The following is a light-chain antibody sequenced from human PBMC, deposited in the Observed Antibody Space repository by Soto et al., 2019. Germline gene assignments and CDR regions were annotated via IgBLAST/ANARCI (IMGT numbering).Light chain of an antibody. CDR3: SSYSGTTWV. Sequence: QSVLTQPASVSGSPGQSITISCTGTGTVSWYQHHPGKAPKLIIYDIDNRPSGISYRFSGSQSGSTASLTISGVQADDEADYYCSSYSGTTWVLGGGTQLTVL. J-gene: IGLJ3*02. CDR1: GT. CDR2: DID. V-gene: IGLV2-14*03.